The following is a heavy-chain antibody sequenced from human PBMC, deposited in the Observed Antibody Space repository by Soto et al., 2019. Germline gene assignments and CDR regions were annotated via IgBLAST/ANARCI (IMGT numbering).Heavy chain of an antibody. CDR1: GFTFSDYY. CDR2: ISSSSSYT. J-gene: IGHJ5*02. D-gene: IGHD6-13*01. Sequence: GGSLRLSCAASGFTFSDYYMSWIRQAPGKGLEWVSYISSSSSYTNYADSVKGRLTISRDNAKNSLYLQMNSLRAEDTAVYYCAREAQGIAAAGTVNWFDPWGQGTLVTVSS. V-gene: IGHV3-11*06. CDR3: AREAQGIAAAGTVNWFDP.